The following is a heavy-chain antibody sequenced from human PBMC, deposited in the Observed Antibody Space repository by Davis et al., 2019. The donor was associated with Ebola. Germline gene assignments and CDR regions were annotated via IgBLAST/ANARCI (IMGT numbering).Heavy chain of an antibody. CDR1: GYTFTSYA. CDR2: INAGNGNT. CDR3: AREGYYGSGSNPPTYYGMDV. V-gene: IGHV1-3*01. D-gene: IGHD3-10*01. Sequence: ASVKVSCKASGYTFTSYAMHWVRQAPGQRLEWMGWINAGNGNTKYSQKFQGRVTITRDTSASTAYMELSSLRSEDTAVYYCAREGYYGSGSNPPTYYGMDVWGQGTTVTVSS. J-gene: IGHJ6*02.